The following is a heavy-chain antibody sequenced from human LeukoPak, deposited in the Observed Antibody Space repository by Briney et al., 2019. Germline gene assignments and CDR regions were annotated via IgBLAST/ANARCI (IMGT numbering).Heavy chain of an antibody. J-gene: IGHJ4*02. CDR2: IRESGGST. CDR1: GFTFSSYA. Sequence: LPGGSLRLSCVASGFTFSSYAMSWVRQAPGKGLEWVSAIRESGGSTHYADSAKGRFTISRDNSKNTLYLQMNSLRAEDTAVYYCAKTKPYGTTWYGGIDWGQGALVTVSS. D-gene: IGHD6-13*01. CDR3: AKTKPYGTTWYGGID. V-gene: IGHV3-23*01.